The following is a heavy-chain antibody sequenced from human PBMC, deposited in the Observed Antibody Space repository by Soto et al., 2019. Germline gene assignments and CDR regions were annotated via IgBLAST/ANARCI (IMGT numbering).Heavy chain of an antibody. CDR1: GGSISSGDYY. V-gene: IGHV4-30-4*01. CDR2: IYYSVSS. D-gene: IGHD1-26*01. Sequence: SETLSLTCTVSGGSISSGDYYWSWIRQPPGKGLEWIGYIYYSVSSYYNPSLKSRVTISVDTSKNQFSLKVTSVTAADTAVYFCARVAYYGRSFDIWGQGTMVTVSS. CDR3: ARVAYYGRSFDI. J-gene: IGHJ3*02.